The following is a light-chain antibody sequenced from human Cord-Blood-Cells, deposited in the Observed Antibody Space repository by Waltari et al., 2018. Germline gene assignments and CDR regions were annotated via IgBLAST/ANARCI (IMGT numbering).Light chain of an antibody. V-gene: IGLV1-40*01. Sequence: QSVLTQPPSVSGAPGQRVTISCTGRRSNIGAGYAVHWYQQLPGTAPKLLIYGNSNRPSGVPDRFSGSKSGTSASLAITGLQAEDEADYYCQSYDSSLSGSVFGGGTKLTVL. J-gene: IGLJ3*02. CDR2: GNS. CDR3: QSYDSSLSGSV. CDR1: RSNIGAGYA.